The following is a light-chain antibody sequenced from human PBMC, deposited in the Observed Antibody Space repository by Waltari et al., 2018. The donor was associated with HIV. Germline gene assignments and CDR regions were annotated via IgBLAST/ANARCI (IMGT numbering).Light chain of an antibody. CDR1: ALPKQY. Sequence: SYELTQPPSVSVSPGQAAILTCSGDALPKQYAYWYQQRSGQAPVLVVYKDSERPSGIPERFSGSGSGTTVTLTISGVQPEDEADYYCQSVDNSGFHVIFGGGTKLTVL. CDR2: KDS. CDR3: QSVDNSGFHVI. J-gene: IGLJ2*01. V-gene: IGLV3-25*03.